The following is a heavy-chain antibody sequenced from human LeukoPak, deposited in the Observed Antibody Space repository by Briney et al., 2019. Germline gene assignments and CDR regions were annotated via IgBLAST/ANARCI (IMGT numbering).Heavy chain of an antibody. Sequence: GGSLRLSCAASGFTVSGNYMSWVRQAPGKGLEWVSVIYSGGSTYYADSVKGRFTISRDNSKNTLYLQMNSLRAEDTAVYYCARQPFYCSGGSCVDGYYGMDVWGQGTTVTVSS. D-gene: IGHD2-15*01. J-gene: IGHJ6*02. CDR1: GFTVSGNY. CDR3: ARQPFYCSGGSCVDGYYGMDV. CDR2: IYSGGST. V-gene: IGHV3-66*04.